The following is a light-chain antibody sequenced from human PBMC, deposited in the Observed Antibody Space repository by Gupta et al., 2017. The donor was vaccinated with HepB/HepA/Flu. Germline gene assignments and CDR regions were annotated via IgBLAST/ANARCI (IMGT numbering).Light chain of an antibody. CDR2: DAS. Sequence: DIVLTQSPATLSLSPGESATLSCRASQNVSTYLAWYQQKPGQAPRLLIYDASNRATGIPDRFSGTGSGADFTLTISSLEPEDFAVYYCQQRTNWPFFGQGTKLEI. J-gene: IGKJ2*01. CDR3: QQRTNWPF. V-gene: IGKV3-11*01. CDR1: QNVSTY.